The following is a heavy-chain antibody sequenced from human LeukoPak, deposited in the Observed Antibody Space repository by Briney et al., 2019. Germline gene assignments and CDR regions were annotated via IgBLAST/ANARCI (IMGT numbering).Heavy chain of an antibody. CDR2: ISGGGETT. J-gene: IGHJ4*02. V-gene: IGHV3-23*01. Sequence: GGSLRLSCAASGFTFNNYAMNWVRQAPGKGLEWVSSISGGGETTYYADSVKGRFTISRDNSKNTLYLQMNSLGAEDTAVYYCAKGSGGSCYTSNDYWGQGTLVTVSS. CDR1: GFTFNNYA. CDR3: AKGSGGSCYTSNDY. D-gene: IGHD2-15*01.